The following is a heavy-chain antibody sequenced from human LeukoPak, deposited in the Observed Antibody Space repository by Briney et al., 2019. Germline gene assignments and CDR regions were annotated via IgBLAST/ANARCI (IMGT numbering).Heavy chain of an antibody. CDR1: GGSISSYY. D-gene: IGHD2-2*01. CDR3: ARKSVVVPAVRPYYYYYYMDV. J-gene: IGHJ6*03. Sequence: SETLSLTCTVSGGSISSYYWSWIRQPPGKGLEWIGYIYYSGSTNYNPSLKSRVTISVDTSKNQFSLQLSSVTAADTAVYYCARKSVVVPAVRPYYYYYYMDVWGKGTTVTVSS. CDR2: IYYSGST. V-gene: IGHV4-59*01.